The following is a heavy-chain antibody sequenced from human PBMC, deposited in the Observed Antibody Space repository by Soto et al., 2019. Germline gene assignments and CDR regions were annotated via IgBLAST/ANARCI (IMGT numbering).Heavy chain of an antibody. J-gene: IGHJ4*02. CDR2: MYYSGST. Sequence: SETLSLTCTVSGGSITAYYWSWIRQPPGKGLEWIGHMYYSGSTNYNPSLKSRVTISVDTSKNQFSLKLTSVIAADTAVYYCVRDRDFRFDYWGQGALVTVSS. CDR3: VRDRDFRFDY. CDR1: GGSITAYY. V-gene: IGHV4-59*01.